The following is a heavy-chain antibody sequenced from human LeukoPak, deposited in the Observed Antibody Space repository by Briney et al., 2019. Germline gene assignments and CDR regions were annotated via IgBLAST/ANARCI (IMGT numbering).Heavy chain of an antibody. CDR2: IRYDGSNK. Sequence: PGGSLRLSCTASGFTFSASPMHWVRQAPGKGLEWVAFIRYDGSNKYYADSVKGRFTISRDNSKNTLYLQMNSLRAEDTAVYYCAKDPYPVAPRYCSSTSCYTDDYWGQGTLVTVSS. CDR1: GFTFSASP. D-gene: IGHD2-2*02. J-gene: IGHJ4*02. CDR3: AKDPYPVAPRYCSSTSCYTDDY. V-gene: IGHV3-30*02.